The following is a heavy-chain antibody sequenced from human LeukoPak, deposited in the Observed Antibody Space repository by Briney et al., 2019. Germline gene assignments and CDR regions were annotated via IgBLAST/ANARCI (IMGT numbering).Heavy chain of an antibody. Sequence: GASLRLSCAASGFTFSSYAMSWVRQAPGEGLEWVSAISGSGGSTYYADSVKGRFTISRDNSKNTLYLQMNSLRAEDTAVYYCADCSGGSCYKNDYYYYGVDVWGQGTTVTVSS. CDR1: GFTFSSYA. D-gene: IGHD2-15*01. J-gene: IGHJ6*02. V-gene: IGHV3-23*01. CDR3: ADCSGGSCYKNDYYYYGVDV. CDR2: ISGSGGST.